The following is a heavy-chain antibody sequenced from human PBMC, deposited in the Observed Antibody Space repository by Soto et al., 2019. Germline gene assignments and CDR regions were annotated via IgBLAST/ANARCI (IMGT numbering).Heavy chain of an antibody. CDR2: ISTSSGAI. CDR3: ARVCTGVTAIPV. J-gene: IGHJ4*02. V-gene: IGHV3-48*02. CDR1: GFTFSSYS. D-gene: IGHD2-21*02. Sequence: EVQLVESGGGLVQPGGSLRLSCAASGFTFSSYSMNWVRQAPGRGLEWVSHISTSSGAIYYADSVKGRFTISRDNAKNSLYLQMNSLRDEDAAVYYCARVCTGVTAIPVWGQGTLVTVSS.